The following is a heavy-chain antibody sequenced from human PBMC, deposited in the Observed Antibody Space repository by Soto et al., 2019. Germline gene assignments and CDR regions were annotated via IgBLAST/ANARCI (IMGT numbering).Heavy chain of an antibody. V-gene: IGHV4-34*01. CDR3: ARGAIVVVPAAKRWFDP. CDR1: GGSFSGYY. CDR2: INHSGST. Sequence: SETLSLTCAVYGGSFSGYYWSWIRQPPGKGLEWIGEINHSGSTNYNPSLKSRVTISVDTSKNQFSLKLSSVTAADTAVYYCARGAIVVVPAAKRWFDPWGQGTLVTVSS. D-gene: IGHD2-2*01. J-gene: IGHJ5*02.